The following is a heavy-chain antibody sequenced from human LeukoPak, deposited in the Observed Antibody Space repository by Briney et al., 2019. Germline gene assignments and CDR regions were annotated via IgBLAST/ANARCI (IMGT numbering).Heavy chain of an antibody. CDR1: GFTFSSYA. Sequence: GGSLRLSRAASGFTFSSYAMSWVRQAPGKGLEWVSAISGSGGSTYYADSVKGRFTISRDNSKNTLYLQMNSLRAEDTAVYYCAKDWQQLDYYYYGMDVWGQGTTVTVSS. CDR3: AKDWQQLDYYYYGMDV. V-gene: IGHV3-23*01. D-gene: IGHD6-13*01. CDR2: ISGSGGST. J-gene: IGHJ6*02.